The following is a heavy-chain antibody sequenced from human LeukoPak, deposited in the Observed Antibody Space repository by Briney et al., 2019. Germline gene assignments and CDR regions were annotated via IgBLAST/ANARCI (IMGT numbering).Heavy chain of an antibody. Sequence: PGGSLRLSCAASGFTVSSNYMSWVRQAPGKGLEWVSVIYSGGSTYYADSVTGRFTISRDNSKNTLYLQMNSLRAEDTAVYYCARSYYDSSPFDIWGQGTMVTVPS. CDR3: ARSYYDSSPFDI. CDR1: GFTVSSNY. J-gene: IGHJ3*02. V-gene: IGHV3-66*01. D-gene: IGHD3-22*01. CDR2: IYSGGST.